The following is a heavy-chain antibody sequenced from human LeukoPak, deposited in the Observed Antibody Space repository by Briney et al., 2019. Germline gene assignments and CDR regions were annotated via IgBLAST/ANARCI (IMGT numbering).Heavy chain of an antibody. CDR2: IYTSGST. Sequence: SETLSLTCTVSGGSISSYYWNWIRQPAGKGLEWIGRIYTSGSTNYNPSLKSRVTMSVDTSKNQFSLKLSSVTAADTAVYYCARARYYGSGSVLFDYWGQGTLVTVSS. J-gene: IGHJ4*02. D-gene: IGHD3-10*01. CDR3: ARARYYGSGSVLFDY. V-gene: IGHV4-4*07. CDR1: GGSISSYY.